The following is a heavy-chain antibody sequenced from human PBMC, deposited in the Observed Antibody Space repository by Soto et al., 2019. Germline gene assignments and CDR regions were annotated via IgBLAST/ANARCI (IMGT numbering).Heavy chain of an antibody. CDR1: GFTFSSYG. D-gene: IGHD4-17*01. J-gene: IGHJ6*02. CDR3: AKTTVTTYYSYYGMDV. Sequence: GGSLRLSCAASGFTFSSYGMHWVRQAPGKGLEWVAVISYDGSNKYYADSVKGRFTISRDNSKNTLYLQMNSLRAEDTAVYYCAKTTVTTYYSYYGMDVWGQGTTVTVSS. V-gene: IGHV3-30*18. CDR2: ISYDGSNK.